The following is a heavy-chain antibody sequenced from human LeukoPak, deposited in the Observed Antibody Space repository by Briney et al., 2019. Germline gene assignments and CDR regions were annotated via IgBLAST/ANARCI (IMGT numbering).Heavy chain of an antibody. J-gene: IGHJ4*02. CDR1: GGSISSYY. D-gene: IGHD4-23*01. V-gene: IGHV4-59*12. CDR2: NYYSGST. Sequence: SETLSLTCTVSGGSISSYYWSWIRQPPGKGLEWIGYNYYSGSTNYSPSLKSRVTISVDTSKNQFSLKLSSVTAADTAVYYCARGPIGYGGNSVFGYWGQGTLVTVSS. CDR3: ARGPIGYGGNSVFGY.